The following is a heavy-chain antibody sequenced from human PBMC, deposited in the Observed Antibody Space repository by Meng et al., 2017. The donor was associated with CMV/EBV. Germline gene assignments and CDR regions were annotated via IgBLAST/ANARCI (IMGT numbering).Heavy chain of an antibody. CDR3: ARGPEVDYGDYVGLDY. J-gene: IGHJ4*02. D-gene: IGHD4-17*01. Sequence: LQQARPWLAKPSETLYLMCPCSGCHICSYYRSWIRQPAGTGLEWIGRIYTSVSTNYNPSLKSRVTMSVDTSKNQFSLKQSSVTAADTAVYYCARGPEVDYGDYVGLDYWGQGTLVTVSS. CDR1: GCHICSYY. V-gene: IGHV4-4*07. CDR2: IYTSVST.